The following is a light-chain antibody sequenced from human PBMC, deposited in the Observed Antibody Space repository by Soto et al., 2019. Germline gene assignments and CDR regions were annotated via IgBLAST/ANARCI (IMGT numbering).Light chain of an antibody. CDR1: QTISSW. CDR2: DAS. V-gene: IGKV1-5*01. CDR3: QHSDNYSYT. Sequence: DLQMTQSPSTLSVSVGDRVTITCRASQTISSWLAWYQQKPGKAPKLLIYDASSLERGVPSRFSGSGSGTEFTLTISSLQPDDFATYDCQHSDNYSYTFGQGTKVEIK. J-gene: IGKJ2*01.